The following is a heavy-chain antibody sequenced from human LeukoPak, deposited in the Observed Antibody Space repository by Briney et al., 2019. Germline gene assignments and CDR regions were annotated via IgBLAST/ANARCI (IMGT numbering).Heavy chain of an antibody. J-gene: IGHJ3*02. CDR1: GFTFSSYD. V-gene: IGHV3-23*01. D-gene: IGHD2-21*02. CDR2: ISGSGDST. Sequence: GGSLRLSCAASGFTFSSYDMSWVRQAPGKGLEWVSLISGSGDSTYYADSVKGRFTISRDISKNTLYLQMNSLRAEDTAVYYCARDATCGGDCDDAFDIWGQGTMVTVSS. CDR3: ARDATCGGDCDDAFDI.